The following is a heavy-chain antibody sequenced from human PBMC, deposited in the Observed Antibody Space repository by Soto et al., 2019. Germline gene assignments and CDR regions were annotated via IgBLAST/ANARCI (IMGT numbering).Heavy chain of an antibody. V-gene: IGHV4-59*01. CDR3: ARVSTMVRGVSWFDP. Sequence: SETLSLTCTVSGGSISSYYWSWIRQPPGKGLEWIGYIYYSGSTNYNPSLKSRVTISVDTSKNQFSLKLSSVTAADTAVYYCARVSTMVRGVSWFDPWGQGTLVTVSS. CDR1: GGSISSYY. D-gene: IGHD3-10*01. CDR2: IYYSGST. J-gene: IGHJ5*02.